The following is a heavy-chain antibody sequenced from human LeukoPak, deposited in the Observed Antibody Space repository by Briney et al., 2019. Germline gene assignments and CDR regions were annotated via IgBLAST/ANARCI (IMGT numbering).Heavy chain of an antibody. D-gene: IGHD2-8*01. CDR1: GFTFSSYA. J-gene: IGHJ4*02. CDR2: IIPILGIA. Sequence: PGGSLRLSCAASGFTFSSYAISWVRQAPGQGLEWMGRIIPILGIANYAQKFQGRVTITADKSTSTAYMELSSLRSEDTAVYYCARDPSYCTNGVCYPYYFDYWGQGTLVTVSS. CDR3: ARDPSYCTNGVCYPYYFDY. V-gene: IGHV1-69*04.